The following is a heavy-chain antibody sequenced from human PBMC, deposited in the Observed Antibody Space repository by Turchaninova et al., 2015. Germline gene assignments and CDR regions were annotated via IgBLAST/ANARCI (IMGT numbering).Heavy chain of an antibody. CDR1: GYSFTGYY. D-gene: IGHD6-19*01. CDR3: ARDSQVAGDS. Sequence: QVQLVQSGAEVKKPGASVKVSCKASGYSFTGYYMHWVRQAPGQGLEWMGRIDPKSGGTSYAQQFQGRVTMTRDTSINTAYMDLSRLRSDDTAFYYCARDSQVAGDSWGQGTLVTVSS. CDR2: IDPKSGGT. J-gene: IGHJ4*02. V-gene: IGHV1-2*06.